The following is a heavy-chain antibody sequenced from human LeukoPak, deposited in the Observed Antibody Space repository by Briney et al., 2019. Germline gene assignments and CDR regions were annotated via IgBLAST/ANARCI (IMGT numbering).Heavy chain of an antibody. Sequence: GGSLRLSCAASGFTFDDYAMHWVRQAPGKGLEWVSGISWNSGSIGYADSVKGRFTVSRDNAKNSLYLQMNSLRAEDTALYYCAKGMTYYDFWSGHMDVWGKGTTVTVSS. D-gene: IGHD3-3*01. CDR2: ISWNSGSI. CDR3: AKGMTYYDFWSGHMDV. J-gene: IGHJ6*03. V-gene: IGHV3-9*01. CDR1: GFTFDDYA.